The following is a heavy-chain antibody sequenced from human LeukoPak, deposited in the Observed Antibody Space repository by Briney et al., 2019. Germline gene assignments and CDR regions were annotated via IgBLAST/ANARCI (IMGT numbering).Heavy chain of an antibody. CDR3: ARELAYYYDSSGYHFDY. J-gene: IGHJ4*02. D-gene: IGHD3-22*01. CDR2: IIPILGIA. CDR1: GGTFSSYA. V-gene: IGHV1-69*04. Sequence: SVKVSCKASGGTFSSYAISWVRQAPGQGLEWMGRIIPILGIANYAQKFQGRVTITADKSTGTAYMELSSLRSEDTAVYYCARELAYYYDSSGYHFDYWGQGTLVTVSS.